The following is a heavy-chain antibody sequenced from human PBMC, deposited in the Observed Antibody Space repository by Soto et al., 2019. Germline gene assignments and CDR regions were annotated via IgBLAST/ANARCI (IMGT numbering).Heavy chain of an antibody. D-gene: IGHD1-1*01. Sequence: PSETLSLTCTVSGGSVSSSNYYWSWIRQPPGKGPEWLGYIYYSGSASYNPSLKSRITVSVDTSKNQFSLKLSSVTAADTAVYYCARERTGDPTFFDYWGQGTLVTVSS. CDR1: GGSVSSSNYY. V-gene: IGHV4-61*01. CDR2: IYYSGSA. CDR3: ARERTGDPTFFDY. J-gene: IGHJ4*02.